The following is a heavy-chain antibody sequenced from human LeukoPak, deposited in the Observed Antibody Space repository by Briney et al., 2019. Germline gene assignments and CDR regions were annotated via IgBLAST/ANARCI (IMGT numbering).Heavy chain of an antibody. J-gene: IGHJ4*02. Sequence: GGSLRLSWTASGXSFTTYWLSWVRQAPGKGLEWVGNVRQDGGEQQYADSLRGRFTISRDNANNSVYLQMNSLRAEDPAVYFCARDRVGGFFDYWGRGTQVTVSS. CDR2: VRQDGGEQ. V-gene: IGHV3-7*04. CDR1: GXSFTTYW. D-gene: IGHD6-25*01. CDR3: ARDRVGGFFDY.